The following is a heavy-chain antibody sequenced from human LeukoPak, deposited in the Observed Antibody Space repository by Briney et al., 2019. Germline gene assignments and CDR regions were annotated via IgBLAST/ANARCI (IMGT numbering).Heavy chain of an antibody. CDR1: GFTFSDYY. D-gene: IGHD3-9*01. V-gene: IGHV3-11*06. CDR3: ARTNYDILTGPFYGMDV. Sequence: GGSLRLSCAASGFTFSDYYMSWIRQAPGKGLEWVSYISSSSSYTNYADSVKGRFTISRDNAKNSLYLQINSLRAEDTAVYYCARTNYDILTGPFYGMDVWGKGTTVTVSS. CDR2: ISSSSSYT. J-gene: IGHJ6*04.